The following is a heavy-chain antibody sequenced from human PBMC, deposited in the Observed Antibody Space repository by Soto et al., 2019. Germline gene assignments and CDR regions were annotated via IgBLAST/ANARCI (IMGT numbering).Heavy chain of an antibody. CDR1: GFTLSDHY. V-gene: IGHV3-72*01. D-gene: IGHD3-22*01. Sequence: GGSLRLSCAGPGFTLSDHYIDWVRQAPGKGLEWVGRSRDKPQGYSTAYAASVKGRFTTSRDESKNSAYLQMNSLKTEDATVYYCVRATYFSDSSGYTRCLDYWGQGTLVTVSS. CDR3: VRATYFSDSSGYTRCLDY. J-gene: IGHJ4*02. CDR2: SRDKPQGYST.